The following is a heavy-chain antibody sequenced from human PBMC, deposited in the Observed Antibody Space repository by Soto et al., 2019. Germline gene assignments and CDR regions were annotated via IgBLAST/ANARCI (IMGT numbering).Heavy chain of an antibody. J-gene: IGHJ5*02. D-gene: IGHD2-2*01. CDR3: ARVRYCSSTSCYYWFDP. Sequence: QVQLVQSGAEVKKPGSSVKVSCKASGGTFSSYAISWVRQAPGQGLEWMGGIIPIFGTANYAQKFQGRVTITADESTSTAYMGLSSLRSEDTAVYYCARVRYCSSTSCYYWFDPWGQGTLVTVSS. V-gene: IGHV1-69*01. CDR1: GGTFSSYA. CDR2: IIPIFGTA.